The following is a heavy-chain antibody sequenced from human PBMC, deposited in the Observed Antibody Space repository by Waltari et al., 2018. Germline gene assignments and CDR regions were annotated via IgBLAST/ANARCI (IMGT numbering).Heavy chain of an antibody. CDR3: ASVTNNALWPPGDY. V-gene: IGHV1-69*01. CDR2: SIPIFGTA. D-gene: IGHD2-8*01. Sequence: QVQLVQSGAEVKKPGSSVKVSCKASGGTFSSYAISWVRQAPGQGLEWMGGSIPIFGTANYAQKFQGRVTITADESTSTAYMELSSLRSEDTAVYYCASVTNNALWPPGDYWGQGTLVTVSS. CDR1: GGTFSSYA. J-gene: IGHJ4*02.